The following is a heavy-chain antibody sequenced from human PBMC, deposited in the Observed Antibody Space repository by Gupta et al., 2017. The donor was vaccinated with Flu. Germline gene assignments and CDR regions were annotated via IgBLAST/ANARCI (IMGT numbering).Heavy chain of an antibody. D-gene: IGHD3-16*01. CDR3: ARSVGDYYYMDV. V-gene: IGHV1-8*01. CDR2: MNPNSGNT. Sequence: WVRQATGQGLEWMGWMNPNSGNTGYAQKFQGRVTMTRNTSISTAYMELSSLRSEDTAVYYCARSVGDYYYMDVWGKGTTVTVSS. J-gene: IGHJ6*03.